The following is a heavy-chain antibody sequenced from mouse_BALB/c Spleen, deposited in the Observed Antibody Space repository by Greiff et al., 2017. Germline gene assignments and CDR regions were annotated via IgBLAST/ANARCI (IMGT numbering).Heavy chain of an antibody. CDR2: IYPGDGDT. D-gene: IGHD2-4*01. J-gene: IGHJ4*01. V-gene: IGHV1-87*01. CDR3: ARGYDYTGAMDY. Sequence: VKLMESGAELARPGASVKLSCKASGYTFTSYWMQWVKQRPGQGLEWIGAIYPGDGDTRYTQKFKGKATLTADKSSSTAYMQLSSLASEDSAVYYCARGYDYTGAMDYWGQGTSVTVSS. CDR1: GYTFTSYW.